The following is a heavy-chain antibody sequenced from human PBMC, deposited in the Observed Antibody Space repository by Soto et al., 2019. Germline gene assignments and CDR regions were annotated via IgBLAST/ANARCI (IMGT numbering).Heavy chain of an antibody. D-gene: IGHD6-19*01. CDR2: ISYDGSNK. CDR3: AKDCIAVAGFNGMDV. Sequence: PGGSLRLSCAASGFTFSSYGMHWVRQAPGKGLEWVAVISYDGSNKYYADSVKGRFTISRDNSKNTLYLQMNSLRAEDTAFYYCAKDCIAVAGFNGMDVWGQGTTVTVSS. CDR1: GFTFSSYG. J-gene: IGHJ6*02. V-gene: IGHV3-30*18.